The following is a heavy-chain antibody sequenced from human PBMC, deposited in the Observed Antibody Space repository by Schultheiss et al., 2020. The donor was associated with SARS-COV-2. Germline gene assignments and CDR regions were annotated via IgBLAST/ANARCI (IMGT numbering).Heavy chain of an antibody. CDR1: GFTFATYA. CDR2: MRSNGIGI. J-gene: IGHJ3*02. D-gene: IGHD2-2*02. V-gene: IGHV3-23*01. CDR3: AKDSGIVVPAAILGAFDI. Sequence: GGSLRLSCAASGFTFATYAMSWVRQAPGKGLEWVSSMRSNGIGIYYADSVKGRFTISRDNSNNTLYLQLNNLRVDDTAVYYCAKDSGIVVPAAILGAFDIWGQGTMVTVSS.